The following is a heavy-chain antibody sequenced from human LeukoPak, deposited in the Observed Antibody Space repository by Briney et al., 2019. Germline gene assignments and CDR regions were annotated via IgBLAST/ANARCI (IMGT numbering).Heavy chain of an antibody. V-gene: IGHV1-2*04. D-gene: IGHD3-22*01. CDR2: INPNSGGT. Sequence: ASVKVSCKACGYTFTGYYMHWVRQAPGQGLEWMGWINPNSGGTNYAQKFQGWVTMTRDTSISTAYMELRSLRSDDTAVYYCARVAGEVWYYYDSSGYLFDYWGQGTLVTVSS. CDR3: ARVAGEVWYYYDSSGYLFDY. J-gene: IGHJ4*02. CDR1: GYTFTGYY.